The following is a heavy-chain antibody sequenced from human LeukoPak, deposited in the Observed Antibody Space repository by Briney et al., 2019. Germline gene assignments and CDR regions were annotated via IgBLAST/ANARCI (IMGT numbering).Heavy chain of an antibody. CDR1: GGSISSSSYY. D-gene: IGHD2-15*01. V-gene: IGHV4-39*01. CDR3: AISDLVVVAAN. CDR2: IYYSGST. Sequence: AETLSLTCTVSGGSISSSSYYWGGIRQAPGKGLEWIGSIYYSGSTYYNPSLKSRITISVYTSKNQFSLKLSSVTAADTAVYYCAISDLVVVAANWGQGTLVTVSS. J-gene: IGHJ4*02.